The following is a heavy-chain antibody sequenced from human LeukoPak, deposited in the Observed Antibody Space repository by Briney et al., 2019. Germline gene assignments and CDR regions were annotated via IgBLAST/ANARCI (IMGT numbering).Heavy chain of an antibody. V-gene: IGHV4-39*01. D-gene: IGHD3/OR15-3a*01. J-gene: IGHJ4*02. CDR3: ARQTGSGLFILP. CDR2: IYYSGNT. Sequence: PSETLPLTCTVSGVSISSSNSYWGWIRQPPGKGLEWIGSIYYSGNTYYNASLKSQVSISIDTSKNRFSLKLTSVTAADTAVYYCARQTGSGLFILPGGQGTLVTVSS. CDR1: GVSISSSNSY.